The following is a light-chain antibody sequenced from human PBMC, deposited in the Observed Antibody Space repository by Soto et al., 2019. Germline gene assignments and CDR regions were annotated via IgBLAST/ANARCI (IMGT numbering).Light chain of an antibody. J-gene: IGKJ3*01. V-gene: IGKV3-11*01. CDR1: QSVSSY. CDR2: DAS. Sequence: EIVMTQSPANLSVSPGLRATLSCRASQSVSSYLAWYQQKPGQAPRLLIYDASTRATGTPARFSGSGSGTDLTLTISSLEPEDFAVYYCHQRDNWLFGPGTKVDIK. CDR3: HQRDNWL.